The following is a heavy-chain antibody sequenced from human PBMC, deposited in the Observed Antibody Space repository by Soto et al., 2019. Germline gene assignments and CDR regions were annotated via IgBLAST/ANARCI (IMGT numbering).Heavy chain of an antibody. CDR1: GASFAGYY. D-gene: IGHD2-15*01. CDR2: VSHSGIA. Sequence: QVQLQQWGAGLLKPSETLSLTCTVCGASFAGYYWTWLRQSPGKGLEWIGEVSHSGIAKYNPSLGSRVTISLDTSNNQFSLDLTSVTAADTAVYYCARYGGTSIWYFDIWGRGTLVSVSS. CDR3: ARYGGTSIWYFDI. J-gene: IGHJ2*01. V-gene: IGHV4-34*01.